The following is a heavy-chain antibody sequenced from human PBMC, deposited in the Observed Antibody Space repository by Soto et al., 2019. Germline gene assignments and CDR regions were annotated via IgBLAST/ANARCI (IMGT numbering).Heavy chain of an antibody. CDR1: GGPLSSDG. CDR2: IIPVFGRV. D-gene: IGHD3-22*01. V-gene: IGHV1-69*01. J-gene: IGHJ4*02. CDR3: AKNGHHPGSSAYFPGGLNQCFDY. Sequence: VKAACTTSGGPLSSDGIIWGRQATGQGLEYMGGIIPVFGRVNYAQKFKCRVTIIADESASTTQLEVSSLTSEDTAVYYCAKNGHHPGSSAYFPGGLNQCFDYSGRRTAVTVAS.